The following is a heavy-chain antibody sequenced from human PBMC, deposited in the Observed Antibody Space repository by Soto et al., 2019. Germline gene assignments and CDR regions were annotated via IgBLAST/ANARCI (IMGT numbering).Heavy chain of an antibody. CDR2: IYYSGST. Sequence: SETLSLTCTVSGGSISSYYWSWIRQPPGKGLEWIGYIYYSGSTNYNPSLKSRVTISVDKSKNQFSLKLSSVTAADTAVYYCARGCSGGSCYRAFDYWGQGTLVTVSS. J-gene: IGHJ4*02. CDR3: ARGCSGGSCYRAFDY. CDR1: GGSISSYY. D-gene: IGHD2-15*01. V-gene: IGHV4-59*12.